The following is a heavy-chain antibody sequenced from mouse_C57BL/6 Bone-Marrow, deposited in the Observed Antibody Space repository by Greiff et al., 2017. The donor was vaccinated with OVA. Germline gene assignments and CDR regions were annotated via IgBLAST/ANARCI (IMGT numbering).Heavy chain of an antibody. V-gene: IGHV2-5*01. D-gene: IGHD2-4*01. CDR3: AKNGGLRRGAWFAY. CDR2: IWSGGST. J-gene: IGHJ3*01. CDR1: GFSLTSYG. Sequence: QVQLKESGPGLVQPSQSLSITCTVSGFSLTSYGVHWVRQSPGKGLEWLGVIWSGGSTAYNAAFMSRLGIFTDNSKSQVFFKMNSLPAEDTAIYYCAKNGGLRRGAWFAYWGQGTLVTVSA.